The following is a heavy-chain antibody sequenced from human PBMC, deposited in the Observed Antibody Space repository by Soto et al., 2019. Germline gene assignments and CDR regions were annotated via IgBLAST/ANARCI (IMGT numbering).Heavy chain of an antibody. CDR3: ARAGTTMVRGVISGWFDP. D-gene: IGHD3-10*01. V-gene: IGHV4-31*03. CDR2: IYYSGST. Sequence: TLSPTCTVSGGSNSRGGYYWSWIRPHPGKGLEWIGYIYYSGSTYYNPSLKSRVTISVDTSKNQFSLKLSSVTAADTAVYYCARAGTTMVRGVISGWFDPWGQGTLVTVSS. CDR1: GGSNSRGGYY. J-gene: IGHJ5*02.